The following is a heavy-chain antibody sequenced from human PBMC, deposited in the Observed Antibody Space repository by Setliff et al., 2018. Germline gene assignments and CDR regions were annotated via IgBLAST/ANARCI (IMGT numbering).Heavy chain of an antibody. CDR1: GFTFSNYA. CDR3: AKDRPQGVNGRSLDY. D-gene: IGHD3-10*01. CDR2: IYSDGST. J-gene: IGHJ4*02. V-gene: IGHV3-23*03. Sequence: GESLRLSCAASGFTFSNYAMNWVRQAPGKGLEWVSVIYSDGSTYYGDSVKGRFTISRDNSQNTLYLQMNSLRAEDTAVYYCAKDRPQGVNGRSLDYWGRGALVTVSS.